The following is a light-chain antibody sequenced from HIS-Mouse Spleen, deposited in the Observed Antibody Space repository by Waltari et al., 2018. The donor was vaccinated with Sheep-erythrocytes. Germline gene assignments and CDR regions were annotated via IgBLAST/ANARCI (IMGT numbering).Light chain of an antibody. J-gene: IGLJ1*01. CDR2: DVS. CDR1: SMDFGGYNY. Sequence: QSALTQPRSVSGSPGQSVTISCTGTSMDFGGYNYVSWYQQPPGKAPKLMIYDVSKRPSGVPDRFSGSKSGNTASLTISGLQAEDEADYYCCSYAGSYNHVFATGTKVTVL. CDR3: CSYAGSYNHV. V-gene: IGLV2-11*01.